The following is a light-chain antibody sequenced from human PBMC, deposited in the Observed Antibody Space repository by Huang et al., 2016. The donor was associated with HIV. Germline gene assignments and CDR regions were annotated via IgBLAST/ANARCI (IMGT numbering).Light chain of an antibody. J-gene: IGKJ3*01. CDR3: QQYGSSPET. CDR2: GAT. CDR1: QSVNTNY. V-gene: IGKV3-20*01. Sequence: EIVLTQSPGTLSLSPGERATLSCRASQSVNTNYLAWYQHKPGQAPRLVIYGATNRATGIPDRFSGSGSGTDFTLTISRLEPEDFAVYYCQQYGSSPETFGPGTKVDIK.